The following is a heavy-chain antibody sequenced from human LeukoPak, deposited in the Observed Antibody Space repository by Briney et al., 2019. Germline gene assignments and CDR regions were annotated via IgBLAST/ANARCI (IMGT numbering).Heavy chain of an antibody. D-gene: IGHD2-15*01. CDR1: GYTFTSVG. Sequence: ASVKVSCKVSGYTFTSVGISWVRQAPGQELERMGWISAYNGNTIYAQMLQVRVAMTTDTSTSTAYMELRSLRSDDTAVYYCARRCGGSCYYFDYWGQGTLVTVSS. J-gene: IGHJ4*02. CDR2: ISAYNGNT. V-gene: IGHV1-18*01. CDR3: ARRCGGSCYYFDY.